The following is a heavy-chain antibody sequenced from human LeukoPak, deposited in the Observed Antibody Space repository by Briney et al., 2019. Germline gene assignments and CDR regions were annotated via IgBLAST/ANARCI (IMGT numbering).Heavy chain of an antibody. V-gene: IGHV3-66*01. J-gene: IGHJ4*02. CDR2: IYSGGTT. CDR3: ARGFSGYDPFDY. D-gene: IGHD5-12*01. CDR1: GFTVSGNY. Sequence: HPGGSLRLSCAVSGFTVSGNYMSWVRLAPGKGLEWVSVIYSGGTTYYADSVKGRFTISRDNSKNALYLQMNSLRAEDTAVYYCARGFSGYDPFDYWGQGTLVTVSS.